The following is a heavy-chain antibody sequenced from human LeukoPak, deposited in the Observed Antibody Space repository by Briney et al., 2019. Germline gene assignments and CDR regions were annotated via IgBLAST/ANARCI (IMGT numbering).Heavy chain of an antibody. CDR1: GYTFTGYY. D-gene: IGHD1-20*01. CDR3: AREVGLKVTGTTGFDY. V-gene: IGHV1-2*02. CDR2: ISPNSGGT. J-gene: IGHJ4*02. Sequence: GASVKVSCKASGYTFTGYYMHWVRQAPGQGLEWMGWISPNSGGTNYAQKFQGRVTMTRDTSISTAYMELSRLRSDDTAVYYCAREVGLKVTGTTGFDYWGQGTLVTVSS.